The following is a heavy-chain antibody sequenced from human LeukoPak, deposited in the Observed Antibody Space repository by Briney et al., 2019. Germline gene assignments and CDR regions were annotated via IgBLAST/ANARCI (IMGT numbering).Heavy chain of an antibody. V-gene: IGHV1-2*02. CDR1: GYTFTGYY. Sequence: GASVKDSCKASGYTFTGYYMHWVRHDPGQGRVGMRWINPHSDGTNYAQKFQGRVTMTRDTPISTAYMALSRLRSDDTAVYYCARVPYYDILTGYYPYWGQGTLVTVSS. J-gene: IGHJ4*02. CDR3: ARVPYYDILTGYYPY. D-gene: IGHD3-9*01. CDR2: INPHSDGT.